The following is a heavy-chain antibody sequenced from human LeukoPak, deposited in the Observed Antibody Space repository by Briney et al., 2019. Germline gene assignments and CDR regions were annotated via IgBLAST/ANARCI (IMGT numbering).Heavy chain of an antibody. CDR1: GGSFSGYY. V-gene: IGHV4-34*01. Sequence: SETLSLTCAVYGGSFSGYYWSWIRQPPGKGLEWIGEINHSGSTNYNPSLKSRVTISVDTSKNQFSLMLRSVTAADTAVYYCARVNYYGSGSNDYWGQGTLVTVSS. CDR3: ARVNYYGSGSNDY. J-gene: IGHJ4*02. D-gene: IGHD3-10*01. CDR2: INHSGST.